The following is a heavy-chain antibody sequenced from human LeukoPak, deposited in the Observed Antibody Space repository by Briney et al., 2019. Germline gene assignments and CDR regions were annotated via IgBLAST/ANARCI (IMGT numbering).Heavy chain of an antibody. CDR2: MNPNSGNT. V-gene: IGHV1-8*02. J-gene: IGHJ4*02. Sequence: ASVKVSCKASGYTFTSYDINWVRQATGQGLEWMGWMNPNSGNTGYAQKFQGRVTMTRNTSISTAYMELSSLRSEDTAVYYCAISYYYDSSGYSPLVYWGQGTLVTVSS. CDR3: AISYYYDSSGYSPLVY. D-gene: IGHD3-22*01. CDR1: GYTFTSYD.